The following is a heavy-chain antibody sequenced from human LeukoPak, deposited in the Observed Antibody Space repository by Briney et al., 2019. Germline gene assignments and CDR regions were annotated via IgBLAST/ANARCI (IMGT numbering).Heavy chain of an antibody. V-gene: IGHV5-51*01. Sequence: GESLKISCKGSGYSFTSYWIGWVRQMPGKGLEWMGIIYPGDSDTRYSPSFQGQVTISADKSISTAYLQWSSLKASDTAMYYCASLAGWTGDGSPHDAFDIWGQGTMVTVSS. CDR2: IYPGDSDT. CDR1: GYSFTSYW. J-gene: IGHJ3*02. D-gene: IGHD3-10*01. CDR3: ASLAGWTGDGSPHDAFDI.